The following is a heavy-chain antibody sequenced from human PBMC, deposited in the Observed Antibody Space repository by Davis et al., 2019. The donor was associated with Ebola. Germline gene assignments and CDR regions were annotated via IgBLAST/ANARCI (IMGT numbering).Heavy chain of an antibody. V-gene: IGHV5-51*01. Sequence: GESLKISCKGSGYSFTSYWIGWVRQMPGKGLEWMGIIYPGDSDTRYSPSFQGQVTISADKSISTAYLQWSSLKASDTAMYYCARTEYGSSWYLVLDVWGKGTTVTVSS. D-gene: IGHD6-13*01. CDR1: GYSFTSYW. CDR2: IYPGDSDT. CDR3: ARTEYGSSWYLVLDV. J-gene: IGHJ6*04.